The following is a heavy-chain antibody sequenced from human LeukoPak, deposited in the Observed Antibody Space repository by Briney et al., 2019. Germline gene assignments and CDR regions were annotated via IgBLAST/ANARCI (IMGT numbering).Heavy chain of an antibody. J-gene: IGHJ4*02. CDR3: ARDRCGSGRAYFDY. D-gene: IGHD3-10*01. V-gene: IGHV1-69*01. CDR2: IIPIFGTA. Sequence: GASVKVSCKASGGTFSSYAISWVRQAPGQGLEWMGGIIPIFGTANYAQKFQGRVTITADESTSTAYMELSSLRSEDTAVYYCARDRCGSGRAYFDYWGQGTLVTVSS. CDR1: GGTFSSYA.